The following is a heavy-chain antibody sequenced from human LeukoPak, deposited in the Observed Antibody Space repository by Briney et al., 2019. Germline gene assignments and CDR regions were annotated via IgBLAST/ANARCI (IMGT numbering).Heavy chain of an antibody. CDR3: AGQGIVVVPLQSAFPAY. V-gene: IGHV4-39*07. CDR2: ISHYGRT. Sequence: PSETLSLTCTVSGGSVSSSSYYWAWIRQPPGKGLDWIGTISHYGRTYYSSSLNSRVSISLDTSKNQLSLRLTSVTAADTAVYYCAGQGIVVVPLQSAFPAYWGQGALVTVSS. CDR1: GGSVSSSSYY. D-gene: IGHD2-2*01. J-gene: IGHJ4*02.